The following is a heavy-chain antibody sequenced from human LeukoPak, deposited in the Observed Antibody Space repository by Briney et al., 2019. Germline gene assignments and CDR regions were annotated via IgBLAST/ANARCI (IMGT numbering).Heavy chain of an antibody. D-gene: IGHD6-13*01. J-gene: IGHJ4*02. V-gene: IGHV3-9*01. CDR1: GFTFDDYA. Sequence: GGSLRLSCAASGFTFDDYAMHWVRHAPGKGLEWVSGISWNSGSIGYAGSVKGRFTISRDNAKNSLYLQMNSLRAEDTALYYCATFSSSWYEDYWGQGTLVTVSS. CDR3: ATFSSSWYEDY. CDR2: ISWNSGSI.